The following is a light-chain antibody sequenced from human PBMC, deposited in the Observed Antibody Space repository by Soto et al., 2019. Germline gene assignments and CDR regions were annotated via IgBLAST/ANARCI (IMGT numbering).Light chain of an antibody. CDR3: SSYTSTTPVV. V-gene: IGLV2-14*01. CDR2: DVS. J-gene: IGLJ2*01. CDR1: SSDVGGYNY. Sequence: QSVLTQPASVSGSPGQSITISCTGTSSDVGGYNYVSWYQQHPGKAPKLMIHDVSNRPSGVSNRFSGSKSGNTASLTISGLQAEDEADYYCSSYTSTTPVVFGGGTKLTVL.